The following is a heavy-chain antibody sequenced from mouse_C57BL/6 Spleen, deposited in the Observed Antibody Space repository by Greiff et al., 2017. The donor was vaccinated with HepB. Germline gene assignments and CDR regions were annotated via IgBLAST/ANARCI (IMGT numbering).Heavy chain of an antibody. CDR1: GFNIKDYY. J-gene: IGHJ1*03. CDR2: IDPEDGET. Sequence: EVQLQESGAELVKPGASVKLSCTASGFNIKDYYMHWVKQRTEQGLEWIGRIDPEDGETKYAPKFQGKDTITADTSSNTAYLQLSSLTSEDTAVYYCASSTVVATEYFDVWGTGTTVTVSS. CDR3: ASSTVVATEYFDV. V-gene: IGHV14-2*01. D-gene: IGHD1-1*01.